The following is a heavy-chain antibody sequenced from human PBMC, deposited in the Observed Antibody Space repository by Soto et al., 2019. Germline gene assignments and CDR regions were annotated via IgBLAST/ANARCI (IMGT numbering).Heavy chain of an antibody. CDR2: IYHSGST. CDR3: AHSTIGHYDWFDP. D-gene: IGHD5-12*01. Sequence: PSETLSLTCAVSGGSISSSNWWSWVRQPPGKGLEWIGEIYHSGSTNYNPSLKSRVTIPVDKSKNQFSLKLSSVTAADTAVYYCAHSTIGHYDWFDPWGQGTLVTVSS. CDR1: GGSISSSNW. J-gene: IGHJ5*02. V-gene: IGHV4-4*02.